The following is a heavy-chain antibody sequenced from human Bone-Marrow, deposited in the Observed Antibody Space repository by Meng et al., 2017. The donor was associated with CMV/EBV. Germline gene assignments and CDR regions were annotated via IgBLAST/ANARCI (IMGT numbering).Heavy chain of an antibody. Sequence: GGSLRLSCAASGFTFDDYTMHWVRQAPGKGLEWVSLISWDGGGTYYADSVKGRFTISRDNSKNSLYLQMNSLRAEDTAVYYCARDLNFWTRVVIIHYGMDVCGQGTTVTVSS. D-gene: IGHD3-3*01. CDR3: ARDLNFWTRVVIIHYGMDV. CDR2: ISWDGGGT. J-gene: IGHJ6*02. CDR1: GFTFDDYT. V-gene: IGHV3-43*01.